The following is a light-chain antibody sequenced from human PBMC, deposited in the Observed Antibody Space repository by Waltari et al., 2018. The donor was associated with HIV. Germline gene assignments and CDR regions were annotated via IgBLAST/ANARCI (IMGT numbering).Light chain of an antibody. J-gene: IGLJ2*01. V-gene: IGLV2-14*01. CDR1: SSDVGGYKF. CDR3: SSYTTTSNVEL. Sequence: QSALTQPASVSGSPGQSITISCAGSSSDVGGYKFVSWYQQPPGKAPKLMVYEVSNRPSGVSNRFSGSKSGNTASLTISGLQAEDEAVYYCSSYTTTSNVELFGGGTKLTVL. CDR2: EVS.